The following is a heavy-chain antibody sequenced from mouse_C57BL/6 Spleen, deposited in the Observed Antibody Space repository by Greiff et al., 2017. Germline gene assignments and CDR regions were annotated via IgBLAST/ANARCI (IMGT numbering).Heavy chain of an antibody. J-gene: IGHJ1*03. CDR3: ARWGITTRYFDV. Sequence: VQLQQSGPELVKPGASVKISCKASGYSFTGYYMNWVKQSPEKSLEWIGEINPSTGGTTYNQKFKAKATLTVDKSSSTAYMQLKSLTSEDSAVYYCARWGITTRYFDVWGTGTTVTVSS. CDR1: GYSFTGYY. D-gene: IGHD2-4*01. V-gene: IGHV1-42*01. CDR2: INPSTGGT.